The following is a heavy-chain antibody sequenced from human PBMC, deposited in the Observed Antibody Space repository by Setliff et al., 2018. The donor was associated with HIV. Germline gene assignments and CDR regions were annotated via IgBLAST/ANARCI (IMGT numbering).Heavy chain of an antibody. CDR1: GFTFSDYY. CDR3: ASVLNRFPVGY. V-gene: IGHV3-11*04. D-gene: IGHD3-16*01. CDR2: ISSSGSTL. J-gene: IGHJ4*02. Sequence: GGSLRLSCAASGFTFSDYYMSWIRQAPGKGLEWVSYISSSGSTLYHADSVKGRFTISRDNAKKSLYLQMNSLRAEDTAVYYCASVLNRFPVGYWGQGTLVTVSP.